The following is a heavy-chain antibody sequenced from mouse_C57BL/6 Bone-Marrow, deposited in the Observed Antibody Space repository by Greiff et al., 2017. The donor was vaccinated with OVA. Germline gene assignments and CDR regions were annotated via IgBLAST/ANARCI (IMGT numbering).Heavy chain of an antibody. V-gene: IGHV1-69*01. CDR3: ARETTVVAEGYFDV. D-gene: IGHD1-1*01. J-gene: IGHJ1*03. Sequence: QVQLQQSGAELAKPGASVKLSCKASGYTFTSYWMHWVKQRPGQGLEWIGEIDPSDSYTNYNQKFKGKSTLTVDKSSSTAYMQLSSLTSEDSAVYYCARETTVVAEGYFDVWGTGTTVTVSS. CDR2: IDPSDSYT. CDR1: GYTFTSYW.